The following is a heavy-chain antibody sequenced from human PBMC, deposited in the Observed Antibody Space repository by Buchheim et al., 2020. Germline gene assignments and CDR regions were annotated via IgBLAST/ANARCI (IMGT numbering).Heavy chain of an antibody. D-gene: IGHD6-13*01. CDR3: ARISIAAEVYYYYYMDV. V-gene: IGHV2-70*15. Sequence: QVTLRESGPALVKPTQTLTLTCNFSGFSLSTSGMCVSWIRKPPGKALEWLARIDWDDDKYYSTSLKTRLTISKDTSKNQVVLTMTNMDPVDTATYYCARISIAAEVYYYYYMDVWGKGTT. CDR2: IDWDDDK. J-gene: IGHJ6*03. CDR1: GFSLSTSGMC.